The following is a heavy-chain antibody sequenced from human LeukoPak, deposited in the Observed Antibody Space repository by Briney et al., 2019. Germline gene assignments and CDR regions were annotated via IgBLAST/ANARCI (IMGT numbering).Heavy chain of an antibody. V-gene: IGHV4-34*01. Sequence: SETLSLTCAVYGGSFSGYYWSWIRQPPGKGLEWIGEINHSGSTNYNPSLKSRVTVSVDTSKNQFSLKLSSVTAADTAVYYCARGLDSSGPGYYFDYWGQGTLVTVSS. J-gene: IGHJ4*02. CDR1: GGSFSGYY. CDR2: INHSGST. CDR3: ARGLDSSGPGYYFDY. D-gene: IGHD3-22*01.